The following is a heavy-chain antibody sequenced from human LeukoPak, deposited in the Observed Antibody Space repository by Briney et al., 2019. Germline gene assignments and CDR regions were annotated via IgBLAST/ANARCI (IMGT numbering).Heavy chain of an antibody. V-gene: IGHV3-23*01. J-gene: IGHJ4*02. D-gene: IGHD2-8*01. CDR3: AKDRSRINDVCHGDFDY. CDR1: GFIFSSYA. CDR2: ICGSGGSI. Sequence: TGGSLRLSCAASGFIFSSYAMSWVRQAPGKGLEWVSTICGSGGSIYYADSVKSRFTISRDNSKNTVYLQMNSLRAEDTAVYYCAKDRSRINDVCHGDFDYWGQGTLVIVSS.